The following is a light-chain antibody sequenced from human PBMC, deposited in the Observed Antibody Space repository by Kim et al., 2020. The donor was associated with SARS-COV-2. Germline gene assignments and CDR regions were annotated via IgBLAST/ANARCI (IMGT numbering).Light chain of an antibody. J-gene: IGLJ3*02. Sequence: GQRGPLPCSGSSSTIGTETVNWYPQLPGTAPKLLIYNTTQRPSGVPDRFSGSKSGTSASLAISGLRSEDEAVYYCAAWDDSLNGWVFGGGTQLTVL. CDR1: SSTIGTET. CDR3: AAWDDSLNGWV. CDR2: NTT. V-gene: IGLV1-44*01.